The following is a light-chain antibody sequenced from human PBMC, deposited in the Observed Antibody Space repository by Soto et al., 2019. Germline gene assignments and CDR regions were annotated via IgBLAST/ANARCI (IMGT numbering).Light chain of an antibody. Sequence: EIVLTQSPATLSLSPGERASLSCMASQSIGNSLAWYQHKPGQAPRLLIYDVSNRATGIPARFSGSGSGTDFTLTISSLEPEDFAVYYCQLCVIWPLFTFGPGTKVDTK. V-gene: IGKV3-11*01. J-gene: IGKJ3*01. CDR1: QSIGNS. CDR2: DVS. CDR3: QLCVIWPLFT.